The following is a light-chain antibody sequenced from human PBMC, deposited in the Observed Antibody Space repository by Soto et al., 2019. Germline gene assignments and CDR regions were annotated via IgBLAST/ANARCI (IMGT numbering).Light chain of an antibody. V-gene: IGLV3-21*02. J-gene: IGLJ2*01. CDR2: DDS. CDR1: NIGSKS. Sequence: SYELTQPPSVSVAPGQTAVITCGGTNIGSKSVHWYQQKPGQAPVLVLYDDSARPSGIPERFSGSNSGNTATLTISRVEAGDEADYYCQVWESFSALVVFGGGTTLTVL. CDR3: QVWESFSALVV.